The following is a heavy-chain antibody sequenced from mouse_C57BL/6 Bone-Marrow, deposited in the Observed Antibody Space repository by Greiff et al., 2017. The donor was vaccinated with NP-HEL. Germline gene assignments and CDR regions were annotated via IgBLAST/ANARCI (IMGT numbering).Heavy chain of an antibody. J-gene: IGHJ4*01. D-gene: IGHD1-1*01. CDR3: AAHYYGRGVDY. Sequence: QVQLQQSGAELVRPGTSVKMSCKASGYTFTNYWIGWAKQRPGHGLEWIGDIYPGGGYTNYNEKVKGKATLTADKSSSTAYMQFSSLTSEDSAIYYCAAHYYGRGVDYWGQGTSVTVSS. CDR1: GYTFTNYW. V-gene: IGHV1-63*01. CDR2: IYPGGGYT.